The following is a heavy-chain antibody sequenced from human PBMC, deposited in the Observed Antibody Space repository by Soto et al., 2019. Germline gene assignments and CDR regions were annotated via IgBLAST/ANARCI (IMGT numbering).Heavy chain of an antibody. CDR3: ARDGGRHSGGIDY. J-gene: IGHJ4*02. CDR2: IIPIFGTA. V-gene: IGHV1-69*01. Sequence: QVQLVQSGAEVKKPGSSVKVSCKASGGTFSSYSINWVRQAPGQGLEWMGEIIPIFGTANYAQKFQGRVTITADESTSTAYMELSSLISEYTAVYYCARDGGRHSGGIDYWCQGTLVTVSS. D-gene: IGHD1-26*01. CDR1: GGTFSSYS.